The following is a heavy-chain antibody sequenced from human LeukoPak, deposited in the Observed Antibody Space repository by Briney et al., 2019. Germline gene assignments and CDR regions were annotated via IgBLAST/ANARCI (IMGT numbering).Heavy chain of an antibody. CDR3: ARTRWTTVAMGFDY. CDR2: LYSGGNT. Sequence: GRSLRLSCAASGFTVSSSYMSWVRQAPGTGLEWVSNLYSGGNTHYADSVKGRFTIYRDNSKNTLYLQMNSLRAAHTAVYYCARTRWTTVAMGFDYWGQGTLVNVSS. D-gene: IGHD4-17*01. CDR1: GFTVSSSY. J-gene: IGHJ4*02. V-gene: IGHV3-53*01.